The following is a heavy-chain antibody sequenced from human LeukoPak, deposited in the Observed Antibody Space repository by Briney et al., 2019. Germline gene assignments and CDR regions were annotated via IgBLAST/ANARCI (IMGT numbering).Heavy chain of an antibody. D-gene: IGHD6-6*01. CDR2: IRQDGSEK. CDR1: GFTFSNYW. V-gene: IGHV3-7*01. Sequence: GGSLRLSCAASGFTFSNYWMSWVRQAPGKGLEWVAIIRQDGSEKKYVDSVKGRFAISRDNAKNSLYLEMNSLRAEDTAVYYCTRFSRSSSSNYWGQGTLVTVSS. CDR3: TRFSRSSSSNY. J-gene: IGHJ4*02.